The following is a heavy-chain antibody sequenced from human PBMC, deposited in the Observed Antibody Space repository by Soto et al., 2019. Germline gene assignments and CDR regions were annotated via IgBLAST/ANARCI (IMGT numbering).Heavy chain of an antibody. D-gene: IGHD1-26*01. CDR2: ISGSNGDST. CDR1: GFTFSSSA. Sequence: PGGSLRLSCAASGFTFSSSAMSWVRQAPGRGLEWVSTISGSNGDSTYYADSVKGRFTISRDNFKSSLYLQMSSLRAEDTAVYYCAKGKISTTTYTSFDSWGQGTLVTVSS. V-gene: IGHV3-23*01. J-gene: IGHJ5*01. CDR3: AKGKISTTTYTSFDS.